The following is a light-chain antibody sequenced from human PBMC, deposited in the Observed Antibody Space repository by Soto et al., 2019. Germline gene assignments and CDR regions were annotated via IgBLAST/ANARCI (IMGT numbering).Light chain of an antibody. CDR1: SSDVGGYDY. J-gene: IGLJ1*01. V-gene: IGLV2-8*01. CDR3: TSYAGSNTPYV. CDR2: EVT. Sequence: QSVLTQPPSASGSPEQSVTISCTGTSSDVGGYDYVSWYQQHPGKAPKLMIFEVTKRPSGVPNRFSGSKSGNTASLTVSGLQAEDEADYYCTSYAGSNTPYVFGTGTKVTVL.